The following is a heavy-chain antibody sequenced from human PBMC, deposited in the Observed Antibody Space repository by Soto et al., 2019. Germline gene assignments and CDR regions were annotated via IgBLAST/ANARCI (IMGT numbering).Heavy chain of an antibody. J-gene: IGHJ4*02. V-gene: IGHV3-21*06. D-gene: IGHD3-9*01. CDR2: ISSSSSYI. CDR3: TNAWFPTEKFEAGFDY. Sequence: VQLVESGGGLVKPGGSLRLSCAASGFTFSSYSMNWVRQAPGKGLEWVSSISSSSSYIYYADSVKGRFTISRDNAKNSLYLQMNSVSAEDTAVYYCTNAWFPTEKFEAGFDYWGQGTLVTVSS. CDR1: GFTFSSYS.